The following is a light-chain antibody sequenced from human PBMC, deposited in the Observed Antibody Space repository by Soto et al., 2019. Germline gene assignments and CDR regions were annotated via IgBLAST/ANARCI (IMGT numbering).Light chain of an antibody. J-gene: IGLJ2*01. CDR3: SSYAGDYTLI. V-gene: IGLV2-8*01. CDR2: EVS. CDR1: SRDIGEYNY. Sequence: QSVLTQPPSASGSPGQSVTFSCTGTSRDIGEYNYVSWYQQHPGKAPKLIIFEVSQRPSGVPDRFSGSKSGNTASLTVSGLQAADEADYYCSSYAGDYTLIFGGGTKLTVL.